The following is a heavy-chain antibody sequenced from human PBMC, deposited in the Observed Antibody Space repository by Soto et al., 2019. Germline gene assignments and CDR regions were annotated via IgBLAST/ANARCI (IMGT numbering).Heavy chain of an antibody. CDR2: ISSSGSTI. CDR3: ARGPYDYVWGSDPPHFDY. J-gene: IGHJ4*02. V-gene: IGHV3-11*01. D-gene: IGHD3-16*02. CDR1: GFTLSDYY. Sequence: QVQLVECGGGLVKPGGSLRLACAASGFTLSDYYMSWIRQAPGKGLEWVSYISSSGSTIYYADSVKGRFTISRDNAKNSLYLQMNSLRAEDTAVYYCARGPYDYVWGSDPPHFDYWGQGTLVTVSS.